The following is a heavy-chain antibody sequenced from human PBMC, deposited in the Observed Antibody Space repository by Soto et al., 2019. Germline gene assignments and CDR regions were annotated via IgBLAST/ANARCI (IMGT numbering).Heavy chain of an antibody. Sequence: GGSLRLSCAASGFTFSSYAMHWVRQAPGKGLEWVAVISYDGSNKYYADSVKGRFTISRDNSKNTLYLQMNSLRAGDTAVYYCARDRAGRWLQLYYYYGMDVWGQGTTVTVSS. CDR1: GFTFSSYA. V-gene: IGHV3-30-3*01. J-gene: IGHJ6*02. CDR3: ARDRAGRWLQLYYYYGMDV. D-gene: IGHD5-12*01. CDR2: ISYDGSNK.